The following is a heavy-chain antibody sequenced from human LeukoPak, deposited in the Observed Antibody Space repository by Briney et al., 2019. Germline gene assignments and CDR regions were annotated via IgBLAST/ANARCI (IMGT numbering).Heavy chain of an antibody. CDR1: EFTFSRYA. CDR2: ISGSGGST. D-gene: IGHD3-10*02. Sequence: PGGSLRLSXAASEFTFSRYAMNWVRQAPGKGLEWVSGISGSGGSTYYADSVKGRFTISRDNSKNTLFLLMNSLRAEDTAVYYCAKDMFGDYTDAFDIWGQGTMVTVSS. CDR3: AKDMFGDYTDAFDI. J-gene: IGHJ3*02. V-gene: IGHV3-23*01.